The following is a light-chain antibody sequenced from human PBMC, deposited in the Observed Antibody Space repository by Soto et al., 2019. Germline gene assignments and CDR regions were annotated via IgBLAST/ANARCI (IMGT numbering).Light chain of an antibody. Sequence: VVRQPPSVSVSPGQRVTISCTGSSSNIGAGYDVHWYQQLPGTAPKLLIYDVSNRPSGVPDRFSGSKSGNTASLTISGLQAEDEGDYYCSSYTSSSTYVFGTGTKVTVL. J-gene: IGLJ1*01. CDR1: SSNIGAGYD. CDR2: DVS. V-gene: IGLV1-40*01. CDR3: SSYTSSSTYV.